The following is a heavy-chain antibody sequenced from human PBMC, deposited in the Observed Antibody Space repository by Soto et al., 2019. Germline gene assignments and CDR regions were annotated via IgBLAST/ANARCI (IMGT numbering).Heavy chain of an antibody. CDR2: IIPIFGTA. Sequence: VKVSCKASGGTFSSYAISWVRQAPGQGLEWMGGIIPIFGTANYAQKFQGRVTITADESTSTAYMELSSLRSEDTAVYYCARVEQGAEAWFGHSAQGTLVTVSS. J-gene: IGHJ5*02. V-gene: IGHV1-69*01. CDR3: ARVEQGAEAWFGH. CDR1: GGTFSSYA.